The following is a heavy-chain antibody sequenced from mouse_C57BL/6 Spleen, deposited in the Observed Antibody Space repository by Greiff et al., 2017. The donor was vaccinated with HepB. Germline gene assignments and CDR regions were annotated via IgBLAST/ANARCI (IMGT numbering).Heavy chain of an antibody. J-gene: IGHJ2*01. CDR1: GFTFSSYA. Sequence: DVKLVESGGGLVKPGGSLKLSCAASGFTFSSYAMSWVRQTPEKRLEWVATISDGGSYTYYPDNVKGRFTISRDNAKNNLYLQMSHLKSEDTAMYYCARGELGRDFDYWGQGTTLTVSS. D-gene: IGHD4-1*01. V-gene: IGHV5-4*03. CDR3: ARGELGRDFDY. CDR2: ISDGGSYT.